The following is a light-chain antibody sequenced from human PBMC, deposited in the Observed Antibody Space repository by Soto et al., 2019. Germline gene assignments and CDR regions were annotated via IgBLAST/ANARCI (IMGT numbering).Light chain of an antibody. CDR1: SSDVGSYKY. Sequence: QSALTQPRSVSGSPGQSVTISCTGTSSDVGSYKYVSWYQHHPGKAPKLMIFDVNKRPSGVPDRFSGSNSGNAASLTISGLQPEDEADYFCCSFVDSDTVLFGGGTKPTVL. CDR3: CSFVDSDTVL. V-gene: IGLV2-11*01. J-gene: IGLJ3*02. CDR2: DVN.